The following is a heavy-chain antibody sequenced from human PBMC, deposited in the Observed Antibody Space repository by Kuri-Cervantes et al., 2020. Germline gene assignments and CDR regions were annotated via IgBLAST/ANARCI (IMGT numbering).Heavy chain of an antibody. CDR3: ARLAMRWYGPAYYYYGMDV. D-gene: IGHD5-24*01. V-gene: IGHV1-8*02. CDR2: MNPNSGNT. J-gene: IGHJ6*02. CDR1: GYTFTGYY. Sequence: ASVKVSCKASGYTFTGYYMHWVRQAPGQGLEWMGWMNPNSGNTGYAQKFQGRVTMTRNTSISTAYMELSSLRSEDTAVYYCARLAMRWYGPAYYYYGMDVWGQGTTVTVSS.